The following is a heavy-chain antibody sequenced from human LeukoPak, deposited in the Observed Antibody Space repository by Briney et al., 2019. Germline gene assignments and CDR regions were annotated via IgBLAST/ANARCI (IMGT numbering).Heavy chain of an antibody. J-gene: IGHJ4*02. D-gene: IGHD4-17*01. CDR1: GFTFSTYS. CDR2: ISSSGSHT. V-gene: IGHV3-21*01. Sequence: GGSLRLSCAASGFTFSTYSMNWVRQAPGKGLEWVSSISSSGSHTFHADSVKGRFTISRDNAKNSLYLQMNSLRAEDTALYYCTREASTNYGDLDYWGQGTLLTVSS. CDR3: TREASTNYGDLDY.